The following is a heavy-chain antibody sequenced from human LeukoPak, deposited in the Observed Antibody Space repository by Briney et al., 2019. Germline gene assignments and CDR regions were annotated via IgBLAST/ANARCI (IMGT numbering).Heavy chain of an antibody. J-gene: IGHJ4*02. CDR1: GFTFNNYG. Sequence: PGGSLRLSCAASGFTFNNYGMHWVRQAPGTGLEWVAIISYDERNKYYADSVKGRFTISRDKSKNTLYLQMNSLRPDDTAVCYCAKEKYSSSWYIDYWGQGTPVTVSS. D-gene: IGHD6-13*01. CDR2: ISYDERNK. CDR3: AKEKYSSSWYIDY. V-gene: IGHV3-30*18.